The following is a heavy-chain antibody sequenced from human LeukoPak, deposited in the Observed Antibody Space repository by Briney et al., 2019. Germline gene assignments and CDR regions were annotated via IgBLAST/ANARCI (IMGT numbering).Heavy chain of an antibody. CDR3: AIRSRGVYYYYYGMDV. V-gene: IGHV4-39*01. CDR2: IYYSGST. CDR1: GGSISSGDYY. D-gene: IGHD3-10*01. J-gene: IGHJ6*02. Sequence: SETLSLTCTVSGGSISSGDYYWSWIRQPPGKGLEWIGYIYYSGSTYYNPSLKSRVTISVDTSKNLFSLKLSSVTAADTAVYYCAIRSRGVYYYYYGMDVWGQGTTVTVSS.